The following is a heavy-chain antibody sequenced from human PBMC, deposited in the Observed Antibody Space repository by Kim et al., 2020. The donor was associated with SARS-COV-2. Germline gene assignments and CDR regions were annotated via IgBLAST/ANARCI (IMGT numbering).Heavy chain of an antibody. Sequence: SETLSLTCTVSGGSISSSSYYWGWIRQPPGKGLEWIGSIYYSWSTYYNPSLKSRVTRSVDTAKNQFSLKLSSVTAADTAVYYVARHRIYDFWGGYFIDY. CDR3: ARHRIYDFWGGYFIDY. V-gene: IGHV4-39*01. CDR1: GGSISSSSYY. CDR2: IYYSWST. D-gene: IGHD3-3*01. J-gene: IGHJ4*01.